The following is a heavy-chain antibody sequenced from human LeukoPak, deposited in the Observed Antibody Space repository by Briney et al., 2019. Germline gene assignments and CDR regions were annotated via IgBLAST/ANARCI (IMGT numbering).Heavy chain of an antibody. CDR1: GFTVSSNY. CDR3: ARDRRYYDSSGYYFHWYFDL. CDR2: IYSGVST. D-gene: IGHD3-22*01. V-gene: IGHV3-53*01. Sequence: GGSLRLSCAASGFTVSSNYMSWVRQAPGKGLEWASVIYSGVSTYYADSVKGRFTISRDNSKNTLYLQMNSLRAEDTALYYCARDRRYYDSSGYYFHWYFDLWGRSTLVTVSS. J-gene: IGHJ2*01.